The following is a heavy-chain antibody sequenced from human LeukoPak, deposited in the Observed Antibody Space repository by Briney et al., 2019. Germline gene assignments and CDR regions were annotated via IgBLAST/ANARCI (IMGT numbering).Heavy chain of an antibody. CDR3: ARAVRGRRLNSGSYYPLDY. Sequence: PGGSLRLSCAASGFTVSSNYMNWVRQAPGKGLEWVAVISYDGSNKYYADSVKGRFTISRDNSKNTLYLQMNSLRAEDTAVYYCARAVRGRRLNSGSYYPLDYWGQGTLVTVSS. CDR1: GFTVSSNY. CDR2: ISYDGSNK. J-gene: IGHJ4*02. V-gene: IGHV3-30-3*01. D-gene: IGHD1-26*01.